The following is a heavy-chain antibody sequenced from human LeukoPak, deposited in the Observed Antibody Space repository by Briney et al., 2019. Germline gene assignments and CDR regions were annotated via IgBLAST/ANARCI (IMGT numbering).Heavy chain of an antibody. D-gene: IGHD1-1*01. Sequence: GGSLRLSCAASGFTFSSYSMNWARQAPGKGLEWVSSISSSSSYIYYADSVKGRFTISRDNAKNSLYLQMNSLRAEDTAVYYCAREPGVRDYFDYWGQGTLVTVSS. J-gene: IGHJ4*02. V-gene: IGHV3-21*01. CDR3: AREPGVRDYFDY. CDR2: ISSSSSYI. CDR1: GFTFSSYS.